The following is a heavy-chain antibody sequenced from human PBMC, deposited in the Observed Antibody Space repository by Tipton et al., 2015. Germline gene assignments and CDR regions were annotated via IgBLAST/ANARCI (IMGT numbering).Heavy chain of an antibody. CDR2: TYYRSKWFY. V-gene: IGHV6-1*01. CDR3: ARGSYNSAWF. J-gene: IGHJ4*02. D-gene: IGHD6-19*01. CDR1: GDSVSSYSAA. Sequence: GLVKPSQTLSLTCAISGDSVSSYSAAWSWIRQSPSGGLEWLARTYYRSKWFYDYALSVEGRITISPATSKNQFSLQLNSVTPEDTAVYYCARGSYNSAWFWGQGTPVIVSS.